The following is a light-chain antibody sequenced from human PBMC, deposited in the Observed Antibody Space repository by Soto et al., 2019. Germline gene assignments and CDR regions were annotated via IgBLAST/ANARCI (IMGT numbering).Light chain of an antibody. V-gene: IGKV1-5*03. J-gene: IGKJ1*01. CDR3: QLYSAYSPWT. CDR1: QTVSKW. Sequence: DIPMTQSPSPLSASVGDRVTITCRASQTVSKWLAWYQVKPGQAPRLLIYKTSGLENGVPSRFSGSGSESEYTLTISNLQPEDFATYYCQLYSAYSPWTCGQGTKV. CDR2: KTS.